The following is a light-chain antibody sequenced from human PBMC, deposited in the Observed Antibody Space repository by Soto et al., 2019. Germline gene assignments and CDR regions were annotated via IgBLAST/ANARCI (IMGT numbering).Light chain of an antibody. CDR2: EVS. CDR1: SSDGGGYNY. V-gene: IGLV2-14*01. J-gene: IGLJ2*01. CDR3: SSYTSRTSYVV. Sequence: QSALTQPASVSGSPGQSITISCTGTSSDGGGYNYVSWYQQHPGKAPKLMIYEVSNRPSGVSNRFSGSKSGNTASLTISGLQAEDEADYYCSSYTSRTSYVVFGGGTKLTVL.